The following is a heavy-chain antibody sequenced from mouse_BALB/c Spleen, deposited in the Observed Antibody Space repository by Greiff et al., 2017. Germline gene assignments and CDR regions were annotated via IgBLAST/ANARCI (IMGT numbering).Heavy chain of an antibody. D-gene: IGHD2-14*01. J-gene: IGHJ4*01. Sequence: EVQVVESGAELVRSGASVKLSCTASGFNIKDYYMHWVKQRPEQGLEWIGWIDPENGDTEYDPKFQGKATITADTSSNTAYLQLSSLTSEDTAVYYCASGNYRYDYYAMDYWGQGTSVTVSS. CDR3: ASGNYRYDYYAMDY. V-gene: IGHV14-4*02. CDR1: GFNIKDYY. CDR2: IDPENGDT.